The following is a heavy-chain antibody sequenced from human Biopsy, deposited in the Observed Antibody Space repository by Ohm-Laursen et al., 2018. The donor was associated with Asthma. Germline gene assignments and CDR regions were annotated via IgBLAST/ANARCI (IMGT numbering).Heavy chain of an antibody. CDR2: INSVFGTT. V-gene: IGHV1-69*01. CDR1: GGTFNTYV. CDR3: ARKAGSCISRTCYSLDF. D-gene: IGHD2-2*01. Sequence: VSSVKVSCKSLGGTFNTYVIGWVRQAPGQGLEWMGGINSVFGTTTYPQKFQDRVTITADDSTSTVYMELSSLRSEDTAVYYCARKAGSCISRTCYSLDFWGQGTLVTVS. J-gene: IGHJ4*02.